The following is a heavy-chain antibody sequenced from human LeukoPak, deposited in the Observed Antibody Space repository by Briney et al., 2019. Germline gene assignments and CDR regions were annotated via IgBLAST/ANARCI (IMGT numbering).Heavy chain of an antibody. V-gene: IGHV4-4*02. CDR1: GGSISTTNW. D-gene: IGHD2-2*01. CDR3: ARVRTSTNLTWFDP. CDR2: IYHTGST. Sequence: SGTLSLTCAVSGGSISTTNWWNWVRQPPGKGLEWIGEIYHTGSTNYNPSLKSRVTISVDKSKNQFSLKLSSVTAADTAVYYCARVRTSTNLTWFDPWGQGTLVTVSS. J-gene: IGHJ5*02.